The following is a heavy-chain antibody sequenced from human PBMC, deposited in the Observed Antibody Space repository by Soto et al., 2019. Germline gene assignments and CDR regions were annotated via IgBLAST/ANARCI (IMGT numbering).Heavy chain of an antibody. Sequence: VQLVESGGGLIQPGGSLRLSCAVSGFTVSNNYMSWVRQAPGKGLEGVSVIYSGGYTAYGDSVKGRFTISRDNSKKTLYLQTTSRGVEDSAVFYCAHRPGGGGYWGQGTLVTVSS. V-gene: IGHV3-53*01. D-gene: IGHD3-10*01. J-gene: IGHJ4*02. CDR3: AHRPGGGGY. CDR2: IYSGGYT. CDR1: GFTVSNNY.